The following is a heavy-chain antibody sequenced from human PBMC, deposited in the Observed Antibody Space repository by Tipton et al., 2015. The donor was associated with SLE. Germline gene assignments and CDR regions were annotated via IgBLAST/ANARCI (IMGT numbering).Heavy chain of an antibody. J-gene: IGHJ4*02. CDR2: IYNSGST. CDR1: GDSVSSGGYY. D-gene: IGHD2-8*01. CDR3: TMRRPQVWSFDY. Sequence: TLSLTCTVSGDSVSSGGYYWSWIRQHPVKGLEWIGYIYNSGSTYYSPSLKSRVTISADTSKNHFSLRLTSLTAADTAVYYCTMRRPQVWSFDYWGQGNLLTVSS. V-gene: IGHV4-31*03.